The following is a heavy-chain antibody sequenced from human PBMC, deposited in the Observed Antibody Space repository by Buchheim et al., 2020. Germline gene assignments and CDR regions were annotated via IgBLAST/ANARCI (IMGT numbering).Heavy chain of an antibody. CDR2: INPSGGST. J-gene: IGHJ4*02. V-gene: IGHV1-46*03. Sequence: QVQLVQSGAEVKKPGASVKVSCKASGYTFTSYYMHWVRQAPGQGLEWMGIINPSGGSTSYAQKFQGRVTMTRDTSTSPVYMELSSLRSEDTAVYYCARGFVGVPGAAWSIQFDYWGQGTL. CDR1: GYTFTSYY. D-gene: IGHD2-15*01. CDR3: ARGFVGVPGAAWSIQFDY.